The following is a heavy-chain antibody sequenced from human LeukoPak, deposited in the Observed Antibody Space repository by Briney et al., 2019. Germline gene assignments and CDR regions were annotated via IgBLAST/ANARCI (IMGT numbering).Heavy chain of an antibody. Sequence: PPETLSLTCAVYGGSFSGYYWSWIRQPPGKGLEWIGEINHSGSTNYNPSLKSRVTISVDTSKNQFSLKLSSVTAADTAVYYCARRRFFDYWGQGTLVTVSS. CDR1: GGSFSGYY. CDR2: INHSGST. V-gene: IGHV4-34*01. D-gene: IGHD3-3*01. CDR3: ARRRFFDY. J-gene: IGHJ4*02.